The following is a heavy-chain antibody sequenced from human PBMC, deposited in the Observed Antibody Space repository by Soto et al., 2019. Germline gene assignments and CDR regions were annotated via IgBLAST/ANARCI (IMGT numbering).Heavy chain of an antibody. Sequence: GGSLRLSCAASGFTFSSYAMSWVRQAPEKGLEWVSAISGSGGSTYYADSVKGRFTISRDNSKNTLYLQMNSLRAEDTAVYYCAKGGRTGPIYYYGMDVWGQGTTVTVSS. CDR1: GFTFSSYA. CDR2: ISGSGGST. J-gene: IGHJ6*02. D-gene: IGHD3-16*01. V-gene: IGHV3-23*01. CDR3: AKGGRTGPIYYYGMDV.